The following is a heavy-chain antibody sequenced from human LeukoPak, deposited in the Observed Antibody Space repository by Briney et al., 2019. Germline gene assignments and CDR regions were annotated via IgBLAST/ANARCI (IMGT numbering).Heavy chain of an antibody. Sequence: SETLSLTCTVSGGSISSSSYYWGWIRQPPGKGLEWIGSIYYSGSTYYNPSLKSRVTISVDTSKNQFSLKLSSVIAADTAVYYCARIGYSSGWPQIDYWGQGTLVTVSS. V-gene: IGHV4-39*01. D-gene: IGHD6-19*01. CDR2: IYYSGST. CDR1: GGSISSSSYY. CDR3: ARIGYSSGWPQIDY. J-gene: IGHJ4*02.